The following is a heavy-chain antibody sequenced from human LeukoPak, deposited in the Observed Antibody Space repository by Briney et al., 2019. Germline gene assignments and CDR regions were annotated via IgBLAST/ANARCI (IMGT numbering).Heavy chain of an antibody. CDR1: GFTFSSYS. J-gene: IGHJ4*02. V-gene: IGHV3-30*02. D-gene: IGHD6-13*01. CDR2: IRYDGSNK. CDR3: AREKQQLLRNPLYYFDY. Sequence: GGSLRLSCAASGFTFSSYSMNWVRQAPGKGLEWVAFIRYDGSNKYHADSVKGRFTISRDNSKDTLYLQMNSLRPEDTAVYYCAREKQQLLRNPLYYFDYWGQGTLVTVSS.